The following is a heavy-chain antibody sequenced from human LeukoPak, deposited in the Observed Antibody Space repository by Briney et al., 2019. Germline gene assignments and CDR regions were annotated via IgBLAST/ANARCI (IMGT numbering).Heavy chain of an antibody. CDR3: AKDGGPGDLVSLDAFDM. CDR1: GFTFSSYA. V-gene: IGHV3-23*01. Sequence: GGSLRLSCVASGFTFSSYAMSWVRQAPGKGLEWVSAISGSGVTTHYAGSVKGRFSISRDNSKNTLYLQMNNLRSEDTAVYFCAKDGGPGDLVSLDAFDMWGQGTMVTVS. D-gene: IGHD3-9*01. CDR2: ISGSGVTT. J-gene: IGHJ3*02.